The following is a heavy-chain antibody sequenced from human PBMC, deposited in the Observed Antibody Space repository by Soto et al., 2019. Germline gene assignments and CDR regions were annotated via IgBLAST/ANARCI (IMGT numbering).Heavy chain of an antibody. CDR3: ARNVFWSGYYTAEYFQH. V-gene: IGHV3-30-3*01. Sequence: QVQLVESGGGVVQPGRSLRLSCAASGFTFSSYAMHWVRQAPGKGLEWVAVISYDGSNKYYADSVKGRFTISRDNSKNTLYLQMNNLRAEDTAVYYCARNVFWSGYYTAEYFQHWGQGTLVTVSS. CDR1: GFTFSSYA. CDR2: ISYDGSNK. J-gene: IGHJ1*01. D-gene: IGHD3-3*01.